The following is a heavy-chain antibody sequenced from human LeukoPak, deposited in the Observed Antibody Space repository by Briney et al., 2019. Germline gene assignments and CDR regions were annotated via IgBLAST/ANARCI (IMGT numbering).Heavy chain of an antibody. CDR2: IYYSGST. D-gene: IGHD3-22*01. Sequence: PSETLSLTCTVSGGSISSSSYYWGWIRQPPGKGLEWIGSIYYSGSTYYNPPLKSRVTISVDTSKNQFSLKLSSVTAADTAVYYCARSGFVAGSGYSVIDAFDIWGQGTMVTVSS. CDR1: GGSISSSSYY. J-gene: IGHJ3*02. V-gene: IGHV4-39*07. CDR3: ARSGFVAGSGYSVIDAFDI.